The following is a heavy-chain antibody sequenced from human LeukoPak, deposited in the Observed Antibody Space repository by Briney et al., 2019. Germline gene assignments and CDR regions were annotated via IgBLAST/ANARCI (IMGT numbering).Heavy chain of an antibody. J-gene: IGHJ4*02. CDR2: ISGSGGTT. D-gene: IGHD3-16*01. CDR1: GFTFSSYV. CDR3: AKEKLRYYDS. V-gene: IGHV3-23*01. Sequence: GGSLRLSCAASGFTFSSYVMSWVRQAPGKGLECVSSISGSGGTTYYADSVKGRFTISRDNSKNTVYLQMSSLTVEDTAIYYCAKEKLRYYDSWGQGALVTVSS.